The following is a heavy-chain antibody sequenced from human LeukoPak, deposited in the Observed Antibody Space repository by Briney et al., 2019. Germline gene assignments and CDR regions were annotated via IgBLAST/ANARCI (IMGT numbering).Heavy chain of an antibody. J-gene: IGHJ4*02. CDR1: GGSFSGYY. CDR2: INHSGST. V-gene: IGHV4-34*01. CDR3: ARDVIVGAGHYYFDY. D-gene: IGHD1-26*01. Sequence: SETLSLTCAVYGGSFSGYYWSWIRQPPGKGLEWIGEINHSGSTNYNPSLKSRVTISVDTSKNQFSLKLSSVAAADTAVYYCARDVIVGAGHYYFDYWGQGALVTVSS.